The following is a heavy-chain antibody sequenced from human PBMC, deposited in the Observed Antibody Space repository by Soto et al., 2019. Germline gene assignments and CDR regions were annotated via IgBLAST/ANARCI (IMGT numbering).Heavy chain of an antibody. CDR2: ISGSGGST. CDR3: AKARPQLRFLEWLFDY. J-gene: IGHJ4*02. CDR1: GFTFSSYA. D-gene: IGHD3-3*01. Sequence: GGSLRLSCAASGFTFSSYAMSWVRQAPGKGLEWVSAISGSGGSTYYADSVKGRFTISRDNSKNTLYLQMNSLRAEDTAVYYCAKARPQLRFLEWLFDYWGQGTLVTVSS. V-gene: IGHV3-23*01.